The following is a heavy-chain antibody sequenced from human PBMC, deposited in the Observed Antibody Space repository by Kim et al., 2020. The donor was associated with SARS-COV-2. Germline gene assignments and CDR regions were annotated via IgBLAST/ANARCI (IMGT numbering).Heavy chain of an antibody. Sequence: GGSLRLSCVGSGFSFSRFCFHWVRQAPGKGLEYVSAIGLGGDTYYADSVRGSFSFSRDNSKNTLYLQIDGLRPEDTAVYYCAREKCGGSYYDYWGQGTLV. J-gene: IGHJ4*03. D-gene: IGHD3-16*01. CDR1: GFSFSRFC. CDR3: AREKCGGSYYDY. V-gene: IGHV3-64*02. CDR2: IGLGGDT.